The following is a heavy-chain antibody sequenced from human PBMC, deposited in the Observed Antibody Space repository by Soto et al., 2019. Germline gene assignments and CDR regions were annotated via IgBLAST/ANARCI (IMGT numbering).Heavy chain of an antibody. CDR2: ISYDGSNK. CDR3: VKDRYYDSSGYPDYYYYGMDV. Sequence: GGSLRLSCAASGFTFSSYGMHWVRQAPGKGLEWVAVISYDGSNKYYADSVKGRFTISRDNSKNTLYLQMNSLRAEDTAVYYCVKDRYYDSSGYPDYYYYGMDVWGQGTTVTVSS. D-gene: IGHD3-22*01. J-gene: IGHJ6*02. CDR1: GFTFSSYG. V-gene: IGHV3-30*18.